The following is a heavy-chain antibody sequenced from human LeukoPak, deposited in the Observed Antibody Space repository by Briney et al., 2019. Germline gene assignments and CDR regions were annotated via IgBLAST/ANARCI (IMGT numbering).Heavy chain of an antibody. Sequence: GASVKVSCKASGYTFTSYGISWVRQAPGQGREWMGWISAYNGNTNYAQKLQGRVTMTTDTSTSTAYMELRSLRSDDTAVYYCARGWAYYGSGSYLPLSDYWGQGTLVTVSS. J-gene: IGHJ4*02. CDR1: GYTFTSYG. CDR3: ARGWAYYGSGSYLPLSDY. D-gene: IGHD3-10*01. V-gene: IGHV1-18*01. CDR2: ISAYNGNT.